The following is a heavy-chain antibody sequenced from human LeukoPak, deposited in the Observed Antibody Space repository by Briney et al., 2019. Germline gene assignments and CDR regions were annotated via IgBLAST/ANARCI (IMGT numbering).Heavy chain of an antibody. CDR3: ASSLTTPYYFDY. CDR2: ISSSSSYI. J-gene: IGHJ4*02. D-gene: IGHD4-11*01. CDR1: GFTFSSYS. V-gene: IGHV3-21*01. Sequence: GGSLRLSCAASGFTFSSYSMNWVRQAPGKGLEWVSSISSSSSYIYYADSVKGRFTISRDNAKNSLYLQMNSLRAEDTAVYYCASSLTTPYYFDYWGQGTLVTVSS.